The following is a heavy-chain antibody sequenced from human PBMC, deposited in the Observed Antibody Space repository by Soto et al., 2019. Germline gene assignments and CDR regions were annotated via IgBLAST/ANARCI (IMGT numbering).Heavy chain of an antibody. V-gene: IGHV3-23*01. J-gene: IGHJ6*02. CDR2: ITSSGSST. Sequence: PGGSLRLSCAASGFTFSSYAMSWVRQAPGKGLEWVSGITSSGSSTYYADSVKGRFTISRDNSKNTLYLQMNSLRAEDTAVYYCAKALSGSGWSMYGLDVWGQGTTVTVSS. CDR1: GFTFSSYA. CDR3: AKALSGSGWSMYGLDV. D-gene: IGHD6-13*01.